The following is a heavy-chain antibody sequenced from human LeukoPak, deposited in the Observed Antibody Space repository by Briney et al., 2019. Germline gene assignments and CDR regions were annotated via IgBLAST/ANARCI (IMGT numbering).Heavy chain of an antibody. Sequence: PGGSLRLSCAASGFTFSSYWMSWVRQAPGKWLEWVANIKQDGSEKYYVDSVKGRFTISRDNAKNSLYLQMNSLRAEDTAVYYCARDPFNTAMVTYYYMDVWGKGTTVTVSS. D-gene: IGHD5-18*01. CDR1: GFTFSSYW. V-gene: IGHV3-7*01. CDR3: ARDPFNTAMVTYYYMDV. CDR2: IKQDGSEK. J-gene: IGHJ6*03.